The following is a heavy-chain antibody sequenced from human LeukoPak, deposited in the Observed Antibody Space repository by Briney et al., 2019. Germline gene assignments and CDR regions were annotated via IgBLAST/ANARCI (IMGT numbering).Heavy chain of an antibody. Sequence: GGSLRLSCAASGFTFSSYDMHWVRQATGKGLEWVSAIGTAGDTYYPGSVKGRFAISRENAKNSLYLQMNSLRAGDTAVYYCARATAYDAFDIWGQGTMVTVSS. J-gene: IGHJ3*02. CDR2: IGTAGDT. CDR1: GFTFSSYD. V-gene: IGHV3-13*01. D-gene: IGHD1-26*01. CDR3: ARATAYDAFDI.